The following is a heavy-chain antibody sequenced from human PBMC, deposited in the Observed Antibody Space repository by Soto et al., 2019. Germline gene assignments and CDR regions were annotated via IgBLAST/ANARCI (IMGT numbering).Heavy chain of an antibody. Sequence: EVQLVESGGGLVKPGGSLRLSCAASGFTFSTCSMNWVRQAPGKGLEWVSSISSSSSNIYYADSVKGQFTISRDNAKNSLYLQMNSLRADDTAVYYCARDNGYDAATLDYWGQGTLVTVSS. CDR2: ISSSSSNI. D-gene: IGHD5-12*01. CDR1: GFTFSTCS. V-gene: IGHV3-21*02. CDR3: ARDNGYDAATLDY. J-gene: IGHJ4*02.